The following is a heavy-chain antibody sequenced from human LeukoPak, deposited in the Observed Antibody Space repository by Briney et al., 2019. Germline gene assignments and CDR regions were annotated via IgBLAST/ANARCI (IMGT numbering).Heavy chain of an antibody. D-gene: IGHD6-19*01. CDR3: TRVLQWQVRWFDP. J-gene: IGHJ5*02. Sequence: GGSLRLSCTASGFTFGDSAMSWGRQAPGKGLEWVGFIRSKAYGGTTEYAASVKGRFTISRDDSKSIAYLQMNSLKTEDTAVYYCTRVLQWQVRWFDPWGQGTLVTVSS. CDR1: GFTFGDSA. V-gene: IGHV3-49*04. CDR2: IRSKAYGGTT.